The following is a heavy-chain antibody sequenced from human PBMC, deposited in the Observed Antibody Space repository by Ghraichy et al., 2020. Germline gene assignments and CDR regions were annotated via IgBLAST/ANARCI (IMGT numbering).Heavy chain of an antibody. CDR1: GGSISSGSYY. CDR2: IYTSGST. J-gene: IGHJ6*03. Sequence: SETLPLTCTVSGGSISSGSYYWSWIRQPAGKGLEWIGRIYTSGSTNYNPSLKSRVTISVDTSKNQFSLKLSSVTAADTAVYYCARARSTHSSGYHYYYYMDVWGKGTTVTVSS. V-gene: IGHV4-61*02. D-gene: IGHD3-22*01. CDR3: ARARSTHSSGYHYYYYMDV.